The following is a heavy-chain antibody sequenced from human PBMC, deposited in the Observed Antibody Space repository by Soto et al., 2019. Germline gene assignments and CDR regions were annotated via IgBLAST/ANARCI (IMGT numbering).Heavy chain of an antibody. Sequence: GGSLRLSCAASGFTFSSYGMHWVRQAPGKGLEWVAVISYDGSNKYYADSVKGRFTISRDNSKNTLYLQLNSLRAEDTAVYYCPNGAYSGSYLDYWGQGTLVTVSS. CDR2: ISYDGSNK. J-gene: IGHJ4*02. CDR3: PNGAYSGSYLDY. CDR1: GFTFSSYG. V-gene: IGHV3-30*18. D-gene: IGHD1-26*01.